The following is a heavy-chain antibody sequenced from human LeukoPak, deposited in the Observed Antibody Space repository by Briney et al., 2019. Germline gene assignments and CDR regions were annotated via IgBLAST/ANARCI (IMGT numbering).Heavy chain of an antibody. Sequence: GGSLRLSCAASGFTFSSYSMNWVRQAPGKGLEWVSSISSSSSYIYYADSVKGRFTISRDNAKNSLYLQMNSLRAEDTAVYYCARESYDFWSGYFTYYYYYYMDVWGKGTTVTISS. J-gene: IGHJ6*03. D-gene: IGHD3-3*01. CDR2: ISSSSSYI. CDR1: GFTFSSYS. V-gene: IGHV3-21*01. CDR3: ARESYDFWSGYFTYYYYYYMDV.